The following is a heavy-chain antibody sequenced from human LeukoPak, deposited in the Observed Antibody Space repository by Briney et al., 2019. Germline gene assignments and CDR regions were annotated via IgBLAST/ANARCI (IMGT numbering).Heavy chain of an antibody. J-gene: IGHJ5*02. D-gene: IGHD3-10*01. V-gene: IGHV4-38-2*02. CDR1: GYSISSDYY. CDR2: INHSGST. Sequence: SETLSLPCTVSGYSISSDYYWGWIRQPPGKGLEWIGEINHSGSTNYNPSLKCRVTISVDTSKNQFSLKLSSVTAADTAVYYCARRGWGNYDGSGSYKWFDPWGQGTLVTVSS. CDR3: ARRGWGNYDGSGSYKWFDP.